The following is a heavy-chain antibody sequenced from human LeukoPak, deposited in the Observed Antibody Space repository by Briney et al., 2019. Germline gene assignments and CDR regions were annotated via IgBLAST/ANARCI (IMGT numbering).Heavy chain of an antibody. CDR2: ISGSGGST. CDR1: GFTFSSYA. V-gene: IGHV3-23*01. Sequence: QSGGSLRLSCAASGFTFSSYAMSWVRQAPGKGLEWVSTISGSGGSTYYADSVKGRFTISRDNAKNSLYLQMNSLRAEDTAVYFCASHQNYYYYMDVWGKGTTVTVSS. CDR3: ASHQNYYYYMDV. J-gene: IGHJ6*03. D-gene: IGHD2-2*01.